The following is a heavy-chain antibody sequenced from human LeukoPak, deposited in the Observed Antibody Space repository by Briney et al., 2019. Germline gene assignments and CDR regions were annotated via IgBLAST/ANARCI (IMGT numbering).Heavy chain of an antibody. Sequence: GGSLRLSCAASGFAVSSNYMNWVRQAPGEGLEWVSVLYPDGRTYYADPVKGRFTISRDVSKNTLFLQMTSLRAEDTAVYYCAKAKGWYGEGYFDYWGQGTLVTVSS. CDR1: GFAVSSNY. CDR2: LYPDGRT. D-gene: IGHD3-10*01. CDR3: AKAKGWYGEGYFDY. V-gene: IGHV3-53*01. J-gene: IGHJ4*02.